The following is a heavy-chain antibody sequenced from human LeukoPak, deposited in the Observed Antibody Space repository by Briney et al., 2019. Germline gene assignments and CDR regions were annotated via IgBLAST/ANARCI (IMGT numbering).Heavy chain of an antibody. CDR1: GGSISSNSYY. CDR3: ARHVATNYYYNYYGLDV. J-gene: IGHJ6*02. V-gene: IGHV4-39*01. CDR2: IYYSGNT. Sequence: SETLSLTCAVSGGSISSNSYYWGWVRQSPGKGLEWIGAIYYSGNTYYSPSLKSRVTISADASKNQFSLNLSAVTAADAATYYCARHVATNYYYNYYGLDVWGQGTTVTVSS.